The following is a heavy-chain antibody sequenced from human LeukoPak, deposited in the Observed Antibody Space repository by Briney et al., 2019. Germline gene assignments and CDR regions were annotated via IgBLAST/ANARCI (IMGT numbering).Heavy chain of an antibody. CDR2: IYYSGGT. CDR1: GGSISSYY. CDR3: ARGVGATTRNYYYYGMDV. J-gene: IGHJ6*02. V-gene: IGHV4-59*08. Sequence: SETLSLTCTVSGGSISSYYRSWIRQPPGKGLEWIGYIYYSGGTNYNPSLKSRVAISVDTSKNQFSLKLSSVTAADTAVYYCARGVGATTRNYYYYGMDVWGQGTTVTVSS. D-gene: IGHD1-26*01.